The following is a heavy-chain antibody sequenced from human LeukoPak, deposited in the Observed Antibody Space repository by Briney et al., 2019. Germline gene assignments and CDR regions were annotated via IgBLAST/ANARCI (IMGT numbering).Heavy chain of an antibody. Sequence: ASVKVSCKASGYTFTTYYMHWVRQAPGQGLEWMGIINPSGGSTSYTEKFQGRVTMTRDMSTSTVYMELSSLRSEDTAFYYCARGHRNSWPYYYYYYMDVWGKGPTVTVPS. D-gene: IGHD6-13*01. CDR3: ARGHRNSWPYYYYYYMDV. V-gene: IGHV1-46*01. CDR1: GYTFTTYY. J-gene: IGHJ6*03. CDR2: INPSGGST.